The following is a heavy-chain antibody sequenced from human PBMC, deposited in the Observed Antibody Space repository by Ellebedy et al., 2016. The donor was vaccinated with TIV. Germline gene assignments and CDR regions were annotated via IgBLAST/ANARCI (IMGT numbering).Heavy chain of an antibody. J-gene: IGHJ3*02. CDR3: ARNGWLQFGAFDI. D-gene: IGHD5-24*01. Sequence: GRFTISRDNAKNSLYLQMNSLRAEDTAVYYCARNGWLQFGAFDIWGQGTMVTVSS. V-gene: IGHV3-11*06.